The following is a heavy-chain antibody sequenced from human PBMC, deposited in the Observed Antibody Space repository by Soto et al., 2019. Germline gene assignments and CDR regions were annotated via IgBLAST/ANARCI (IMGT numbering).Heavy chain of an antibody. J-gene: IGHJ5*02. CDR2: IKQDGSEK. Sequence: GGSLRLSCAASGFTFSSYWMSWVRQAPGKGLEWVANIKQDGSEKYYVDSVKGRFTISRDNAKNSLYLQMNSLRAEDTAVYYCARGGNTALAYYFYGMDPWGQGTLVTVSS. V-gene: IGHV3-7*01. CDR1: GFTFSSYW. D-gene: IGHD5-18*01. CDR3: ARGGNTALAYYFYGMDP.